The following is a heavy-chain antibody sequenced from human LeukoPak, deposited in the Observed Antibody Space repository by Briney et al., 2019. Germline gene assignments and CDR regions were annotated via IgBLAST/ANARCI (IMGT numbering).Heavy chain of an antibody. Sequence: PGGSLRLSCAAPGFTFRVYSTSCGSEAPGEGLEWRSYIYNRSSSKYYAYSVDVRFTVSRDNAKNSLYLQMKSHTGEVTAVYYCARAPACNGTTCYPNFLDFWGQGTLVSVSS. CDR2: IYNRSSSK. J-gene: IGHJ4*02. CDR1: GFTFRVYS. V-gene: IGHV3-48*01. D-gene: IGHD2-2*01. CDR3: ARAPACNGTTCYPNFLDF.